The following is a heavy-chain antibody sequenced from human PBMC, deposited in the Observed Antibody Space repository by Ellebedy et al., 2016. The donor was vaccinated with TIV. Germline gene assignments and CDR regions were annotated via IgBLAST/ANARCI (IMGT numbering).Heavy chain of an antibody. CDR2: ISPDSGAT. Sequence: ASVKVSCKASGYTFTSYGISWVRQAPGQGLEWMGWISPDSGATSYAQKFQGRVTMTRDTSINTVYLDLISLRSDDTAVYYCARVRGVIVFDYWGQGTVVTVSS. D-gene: IGHD3-10*01. V-gene: IGHV1-2*02. CDR1: GYTFTSYG. J-gene: IGHJ4*02. CDR3: ARVRGVIVFDY.